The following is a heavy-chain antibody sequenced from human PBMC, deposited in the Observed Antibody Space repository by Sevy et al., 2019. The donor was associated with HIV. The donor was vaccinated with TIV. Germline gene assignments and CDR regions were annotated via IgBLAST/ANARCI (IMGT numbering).Heavy chain of an antibody. CDR2: IYYSGTT. Sequence: SETLSLTCKVSGGSISSYYWTWIRQPPGKGLEWLAYIYYSGTTTYNPSLKSRLAISLDTSKNQLSLKLSSVTAADTAIYYCARDQTTLPRALDSRGQGILVTVSS. CDR3: ARDQTTLPRALDS. CDR1: GGSISSYY. D-gene: IGHD1-1*01. J-gene: IGHJ4*02. V-gene: IGHV4-59*01.